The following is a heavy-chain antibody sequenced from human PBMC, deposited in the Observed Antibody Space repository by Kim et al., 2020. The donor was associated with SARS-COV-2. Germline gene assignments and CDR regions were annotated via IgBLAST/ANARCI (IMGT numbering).Heavy chain of an antibody. J-gene: IGHJ5*02. CDR1: GGSISSSSYY. Sequence: SETLSLTCTVSGGSISSSSYYWGWIRQPPGKGLEWIGSIYYSGSTYYNPSLKSRVTISVDTSKNQFSLKLSSVTAADTAVYYCARQRRNTIGGSCYLCLNWFDPWGQGTLVTVSS. CDR2: IYYSGST. CDR3: ARQRRNTIGGSCYLCLNWFDP. V-gene: IGHV4-39*01. D-gene: IGHD2-15*01.